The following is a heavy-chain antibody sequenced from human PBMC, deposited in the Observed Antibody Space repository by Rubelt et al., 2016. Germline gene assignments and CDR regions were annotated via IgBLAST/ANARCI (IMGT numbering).Heavy chain of an antibody. Sequence: EVQLVESGGGLVQPGGSLRLSCAAYGFTFSSYWMHWVRQAPGTGLVWVSLINCDGSRTSYADLVKGRFTSARDNAKNLLYLQMNSLRAEDTAVYYCAREEAATFDYWGQGTLVTVSS. CDR2: INCDGSRT. V-gene: IGHV3-74*01. CDR1: GFTFSSYW. J-gene: IGHJ4*02. CDR3: AREEAATFDY. D-gene: IGHD2-15*01.